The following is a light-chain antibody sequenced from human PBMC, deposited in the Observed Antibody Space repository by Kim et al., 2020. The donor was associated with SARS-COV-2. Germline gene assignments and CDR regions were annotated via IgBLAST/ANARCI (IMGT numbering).Light chain of an antibody. J-gene: IGLJ3*02. CDR3: QTWGTGSWV. Sequence: QLVLTQSPSASASLGASVKLTCTLSSGHSSYAIAWHQQQPEKGPRYLMKLNSDGSHSKGDGIPDRFSGSSSGAGRYLTISSLQSEDEADYYCQTWGTGSWVFGGGTQLTVL. V-gene: IGLV4-69*01. CDR2: LNSDGSH. CDR1: SGHSSYA.